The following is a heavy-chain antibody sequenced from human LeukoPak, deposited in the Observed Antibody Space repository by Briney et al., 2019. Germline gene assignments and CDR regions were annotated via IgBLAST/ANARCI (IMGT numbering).Heavy chain of an antibody. J-gene: IGHJ4*02. D-gene: IGHD3-22*01. CDR2: IIPIFGTA. CDR1: GGTFSSYA. Sequence: SVKVSCKASGGTFSSYAISWVRQAPGQGLEWMGRIIPIFGTANYAQKFQGRVTITTDESTSTAYMELSSLRSEDTAVYYCARDQYYYVSSGYLSAAYFDYWGQGTLVTVSS. V-gene: IGHV1-69*05. CDR3: ARDQYYYVSSGYLSAAYFDY.